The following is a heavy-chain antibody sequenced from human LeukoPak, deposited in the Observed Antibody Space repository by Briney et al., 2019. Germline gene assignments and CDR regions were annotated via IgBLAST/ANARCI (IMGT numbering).Heavy chain of an antibody. V-gene: IGHV1-18*01. J-gene: IGHJ3*02. CDR1: GYTFTNFG. Sequence: ASVKVSCKAFGYTFTNFGITWVRQAPGQGLEWMGWTSSYNGQTNYVQKFQGIVAMSADPSTNTAYMELRSLRSDDTAVYYCARDPPRSATIWAFDIWGQGTMVTVSS. D-gene: IGHD3-10*01. CDR2: TSSYNGQT. CDR3: ARDPPRSATIWAFDI.